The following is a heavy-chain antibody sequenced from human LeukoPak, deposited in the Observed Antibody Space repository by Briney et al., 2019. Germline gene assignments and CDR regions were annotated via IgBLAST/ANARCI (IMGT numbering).Heavy chain of an antibody. Sequence: EASVKVSCKASGYTFTDYFMHWVRQAPGQGLEWMGWINPNSGGTNYAQKFQGRVTMTRDTSISTAYMELSSLRSDDTAVYYCARGGPIVGATSLFDPWGQGSLVTVSS. J-gene: IGHJ5*02. CDR2: INPNSGGT. V-gene: IGHV1-2*02. D-gene: IGHD1-26*01. CDR3: ARGGPIVGATSLFDP. CDR1: GYTFTDYF.